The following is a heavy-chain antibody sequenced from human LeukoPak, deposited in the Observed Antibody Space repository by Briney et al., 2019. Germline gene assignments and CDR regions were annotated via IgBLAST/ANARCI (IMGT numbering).Heavy chain of an antibody. CDR1: GGTFSSYA. D-gene: IGHD3-10*01. V-gene: IGHV1-69*13. Sequence: SVKVSCKASGGTFSSYATSWVRQAPGQGLEWMGGIIPIFGTANYAQKFQGRVTITADESTSTAYMELSSLRSEDTAVYYCAGYYGSGRGYYYYYYMDVWGKGTTVTISS. CDR3: AGYYGSGRGYYYYYYMDV. J-gene: IGHJ6*03. CDR2: IIPIFGTA.